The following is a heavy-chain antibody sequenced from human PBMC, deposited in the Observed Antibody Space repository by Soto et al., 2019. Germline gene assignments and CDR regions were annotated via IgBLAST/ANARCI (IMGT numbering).Heavy chain of an antibody. CDR1: GFSFSSYD. CDR3: ARGYSSSRDLGY. D-gene: IGHD6-13*01. J-gene: IGHJ4*02. Sequence: GGSLRLSCAASGFSFSSYDIHWVRQAPGKGLEWVAVIWYDGSNKYYADSVKGRFIISRDNSKNTLHLQMNSLRADDTAVYYCARGYSSSRDLGYWGQGTLVTVSS. CDR2: IWYDGSNK. V-gene: IGHV3-33*01.